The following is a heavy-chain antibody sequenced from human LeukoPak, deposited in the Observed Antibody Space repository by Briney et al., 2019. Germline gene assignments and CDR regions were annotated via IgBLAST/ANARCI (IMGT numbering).Heavy chain of an antibody. D-gene: IGHD3-3*01. V-gene: IGHV4-59*12. CDR2: IYYTGST. CDR3: ARGFASYDFWRLYYFDY. CDR1: GGSISGYY. J-gene: IGHJ4*02. Sequence: SETLSLTCTVSGGSISGYYWSWIRQPPGKGLEWIAYIYYTGSTNYNPSLKSRVTISLDTSKNQFSLKLSSVTAADTAVYYCARGFASYDFWRLYYFDYWGQGTLVTVSS.